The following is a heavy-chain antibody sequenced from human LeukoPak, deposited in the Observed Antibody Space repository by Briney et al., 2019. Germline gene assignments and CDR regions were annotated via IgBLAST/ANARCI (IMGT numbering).Heavy chain of an antibody. CDR3: LPELGAKNYFDY. CDR1: GFTFSGHA. V-gene: IGHV3-30*03. CDR2: ISHDGSYQ. Sequence: GGSLRLSCAASGFTFSGHAMHWVRKAPGKGLELLAYISHDGSYQYHVDSVKGRFTVSRDNSKNTLYLQMNSLSAEDSAVYYCLPELGAKNYFDYWGQGTLVTVSS. J-gene: IGHJ4*02. D-gene: IGHD1-14*01.